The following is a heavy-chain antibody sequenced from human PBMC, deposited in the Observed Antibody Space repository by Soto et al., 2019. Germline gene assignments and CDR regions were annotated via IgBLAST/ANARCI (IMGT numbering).Heavy chain of an antibody. D-gene: IGHD2-15*01. J-gene: IGHJ3*02. Sequence: PGESLKISCKGSGYSFTSYWIGWVRQMPGKGLEWIVIIYPGDSDTRYSPSFQGQVTISADKSISTAYLQWSSLKASDTAMYYCARHCSTYGSGGSCYLFLAFDIGGKGAMVTV. CDR3: ARHCSTYGSGGSCYLFLAFDI. V-gene: IGHV5-51*01. CDR1: GYSFTSYW. CDR2: IYPGDSDT.